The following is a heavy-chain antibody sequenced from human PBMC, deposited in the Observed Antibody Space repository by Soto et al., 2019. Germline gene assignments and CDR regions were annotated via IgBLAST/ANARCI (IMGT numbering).Heavy chain of an antibody. V-gene: IGHV1-58*01. J-gene: IGHJ6*02. Sequence: ASVKVSCKASGFTFTSSAVQWVRQARGQRLEWIGWIVVGSGNTNYAQKFQERVTITRDMSTSTAYMELSSLRSEDTAVYYCAADWSRVDTAMESVWDYYYGMDVWGQGTTVTVSS. D-gene: IGHD5-18*01. CDR1: GFTFTSSA. CDR2: IVVGSGNT. CDR3: AADWSRVDTAMESVWDYYYGMDV.